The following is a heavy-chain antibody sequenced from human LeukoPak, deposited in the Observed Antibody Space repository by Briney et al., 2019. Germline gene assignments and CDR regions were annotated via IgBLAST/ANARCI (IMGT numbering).Heavy chain of an antibody. Sequence: PSETLSLTCAVSGYSISSSYYWSWIRQPPGKGLEWIGYIYYSGSTNYNTSLKSRVTISVDTSKNQFSLKLSSVTAADTAVYYCARGSAYYYDSSGYPTFDYWGQGTLVTVSS. V-gene: IGHV4-59*01. CDR1: GYSISSSYY. CDR3: ARGSAYYYDSSGYPTFDY. J-gene: IGHJ4*02. D-gene: IGHD3-22*01. CDR2: IYYSGST.